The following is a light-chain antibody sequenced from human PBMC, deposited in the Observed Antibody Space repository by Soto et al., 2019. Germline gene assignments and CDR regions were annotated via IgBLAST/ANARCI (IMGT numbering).Light chain of an antibody. CDR2: AAS. J-gene: IGKJ2*01. CDR1: QHISTW. CDR3: QQANSFPFT. V-gene: IGKV1-12*01. Sequence: DIQMPQSPSSVSASLGARVTITCRASQHISTWLVWYQQKPGKAPQLLIYAASSLQTGVPSRFSGSGSGTDFSLTISSLQPEDSATYYCQQANSFPFTFGQGTRLEI.